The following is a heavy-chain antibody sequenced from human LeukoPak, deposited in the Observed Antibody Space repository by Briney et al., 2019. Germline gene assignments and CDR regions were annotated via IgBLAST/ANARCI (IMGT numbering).Heavy chain of an antibody. CDR3: ARRDSSWATY. Sequence: GGSLRLSCAASGFTFSSYPMSWVRQAPGKGLEWVSTISGSGAGTYYADSVKGRFTVSRDSSKNTLHIQMNSLRAEDTAVYYCARRDSSWATYWGQGTLVTVSS. CDR1: GFTFSSYP. J-gene: IGHJ4*02. D-gene: IGHD3-22*01. CDR2: ISGSGAGT. V-gene: IGHV3-23*01.